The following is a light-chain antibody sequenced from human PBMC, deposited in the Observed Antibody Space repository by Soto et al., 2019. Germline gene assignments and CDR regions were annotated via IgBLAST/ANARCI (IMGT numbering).Light chain of an antibody. CDR1: QSINNW. V-gene: IGKV1-5*01. CDR2: DAS. Sequence: DIQMTQSPSTLSASVGDRVTITCRASQSINNWLAWYQQKPGKAPKLLIYDASSLESGVPSRFSGSGSETDFTLTISSLQPEDFATYYCQQSYSSPPTFGQGTKVDIK. J-gene: IGKJ1*01. CDR3: QQSYSSPPT.